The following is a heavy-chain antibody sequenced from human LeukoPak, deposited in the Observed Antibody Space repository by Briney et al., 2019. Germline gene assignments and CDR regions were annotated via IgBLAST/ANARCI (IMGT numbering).Heavy chain of an antibody. CDR2: INYSGGST. D-gene: IGHD2/OR15-2a*01. Sequence: GGSLRLSCAASGFTFSSNAMSWVRQAPGKGLEWVSGINYSGGSTYYADSVKGRFTISRDNSKSTLFLQLNNLRAEDTAVYFCSRLIIARTPFYFDYWGQGTLVTVSS. CDR1: GFTFSSNA. CDR3: SRLIIARTPFYFDY. J-gene: IGHJ4*02. V-gene: IGHV3-23*01.